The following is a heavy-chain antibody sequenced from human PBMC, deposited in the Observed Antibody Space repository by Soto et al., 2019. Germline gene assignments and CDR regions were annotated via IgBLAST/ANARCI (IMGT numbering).Heavy chain of an antibody. V-gene: IGHV4-39*01. CDR3: ARRSNIVGAIGG. Sequence: SETLSLTCTVSGGSISSSSYYWGWIRQPPGKGLEWIGTIYYSGSTNYNPSLESRVTISAATSKNQFSLKLSSVTAADTAVYFCARRSNIVGAIGGWGKGSLVTVSS. CDR1: GGSISSSSYY. D-gene: IGHD1-26*01. CDR2: IYYSGST. J-gene: IGHJ4*02.